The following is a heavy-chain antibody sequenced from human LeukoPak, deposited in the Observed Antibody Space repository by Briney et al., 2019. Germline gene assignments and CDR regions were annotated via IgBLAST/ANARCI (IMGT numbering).Heavy chain of an antibody. CDR3: ARDLAFSRLDY. CDR2: INPDGIKR. D-gene: IGHD2/OR15-2a*01. CDR1: GLTFSSSW. Sequence: GGSLRLSCAVSGLTFSSSWMDWVRQAPGKGLEWVASINPDGIKRYSADSVKGRFTISRDNAKNSLYLQMDSLRVEDTAFYYCARDLAFSRLDYWGQGVLVTVSS. J-gene: IGHJ4*02. V-gene: IGHV3-7*01.